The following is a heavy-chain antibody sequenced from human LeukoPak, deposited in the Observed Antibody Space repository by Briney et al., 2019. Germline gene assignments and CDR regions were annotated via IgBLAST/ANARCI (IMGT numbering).Heavy chain of an antibody. CDR2: ISSSSSTI. CDR3: ARGWLATITNYFDY. D-gene: IGHD5-24*01. J-gene: IGHJ4*02. Sequence: GGSLRLSCAASGFTFNSFSMNWVRQAPGKGLEWVTYISSSSSTIYYADSVKGRITISRDNAKNSLYLQMNSLRAEDTALYYCARGWLATITNYFDYWGQGTLVTVSS. CDR1: GFTFNSFS. V-gene: IGHV3-48*04.